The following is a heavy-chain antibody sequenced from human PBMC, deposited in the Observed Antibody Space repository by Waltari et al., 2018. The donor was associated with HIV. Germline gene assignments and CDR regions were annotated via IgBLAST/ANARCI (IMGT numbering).Heavy chain of an antibody. CDR1: GGSFSPYY. CDR3: ATRGDYGDLPKYFEL. CDR2: INNSGSI. D-gene: IGHD4-17*01. J-gene: IGHJ2*01. V-gene: IGHV4-34*02. Sequence: QVELQQGGAGLLKPSETLSLSCAVSGGSFSPYYWSWIRQPPGKGLEWMGEINNSGSINFKPALKSRLNISLDAFKKQSSLHLTAVTAAYTALYYCATRGDYGDLPKYFELWGRGTLVTVSS.